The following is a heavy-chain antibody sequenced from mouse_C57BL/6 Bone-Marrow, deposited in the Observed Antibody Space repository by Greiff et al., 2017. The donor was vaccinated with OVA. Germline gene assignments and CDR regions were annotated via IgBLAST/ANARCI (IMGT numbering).Heavy chain of an antibody. V-gene: IGHV1-81*01. J-gene: IGHJ3*01. CDR1: GYTFTSYG. Sequence: VHLVESGAELARPGASVKLSCKASGYTFTSYGISWVKQRTGQGLEWIGEIYPRSGNTYYNEKFKGKATLTADKSSSTAYMELRSLTSEDSAVYFCARNWFAYWGQGTLVTVSA. CDR3: ARNWFAY. CDR2: IYPRSGNT.